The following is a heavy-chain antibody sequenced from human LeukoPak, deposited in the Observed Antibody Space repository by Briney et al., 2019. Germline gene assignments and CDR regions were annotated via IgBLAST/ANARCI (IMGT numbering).Heavy chain of an antibody. J-gene: IGHJ5*02. V-gene: IGHV4-34*01. CDR1: GGSFSGYY. Sequence: SETLSLTCAVYGGSFSGYYWSWIRQPPGKGLEWIGEINHSGSTNYNPSLKSRVTISVDTSKNQFSLKLSSVTAADTAVYYCARVTDRYFDWLFVNWFDPWGQGTLVTVSS. CDR2: INHSGST. CDR3: ARVTDRYFDWLFVNWFDP. D-gene: IGHD3-9*01.